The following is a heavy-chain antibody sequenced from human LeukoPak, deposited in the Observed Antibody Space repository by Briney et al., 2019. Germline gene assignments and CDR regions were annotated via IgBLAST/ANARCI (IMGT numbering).Heavy chain of an antibody. J-gene: IGHJ4*02. CDR2: IYSGGST. V-gene: IGHV3-66*01. Sequence: GGSLRLSCAASGFTVSSNYMSWVRQAPGKGLEWVSVIYSGGSTYYADSVKGRFTISRDNSKNTLYLQMNSLRAEDTAVYYCARVSAYGDYDFDYWGQGTLVTVSS. CDR3: ARVSAYGDYDFDY. D-gene: IGHD4-17*01. CDR1: GFTVSSNY.